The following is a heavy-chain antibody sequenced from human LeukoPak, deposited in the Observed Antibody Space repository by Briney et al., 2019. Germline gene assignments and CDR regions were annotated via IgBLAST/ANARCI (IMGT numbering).Heavy chain of an antibody. V-gene: IGHV1-46*01. CDR1: GYTFTSYY. D-gene: IGHD6-13*01. J-gene: IGHJ4*02. Sequence: ASVKVSCKASGYTFTSYYIHWVRQAPGQGLGWMGITNPSGGSTSYEEKVQGRVTITRDTSTSTVYMELSSLRFEDTAVYYCAREVAAPGTGLDYWGQGTLVTVSS. CDR3: AREVAAPGTGLDY. CDR2: TNPSGGST.